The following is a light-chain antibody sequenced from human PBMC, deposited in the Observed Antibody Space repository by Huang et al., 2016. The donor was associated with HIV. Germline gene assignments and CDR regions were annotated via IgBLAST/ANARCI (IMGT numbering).Light chain of an antibody. Sequence: ELVLTQSPGTLSLSPGERATLSCGASQSVTSNYLAWYQQKSGQAPRLLIYGASSRATGIPDRFSGSGSGTDFTLTISRLEPEDFAVYYCQQYGSSPRTFGQGTKVEI. CDR2: GAS. CDR3: QQYGSSPRT. J-gene: IGKJ1*01. V-gene: IGKV3-20*01. CDR1: QSVTSNY.